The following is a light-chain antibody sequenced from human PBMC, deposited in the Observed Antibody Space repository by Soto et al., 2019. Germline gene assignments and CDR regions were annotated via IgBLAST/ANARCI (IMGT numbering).Light chain of an antibody. Sequence: EIVMTQSPATLSVSPGERATISCRASQSVSSNLAWYQQKPGQAPRLLIYGASTRATGIQARFSGSGSGTEFTLTISSMQSEEFSVYYCQQYNIWPPWTFGQGEKVQIK. J-gene: IGKJ1*01. CDR2: GAS. CDR3: QQYNIWPPWT. V-gene: IGKV3-15*01. CDR1: QSVSSN.